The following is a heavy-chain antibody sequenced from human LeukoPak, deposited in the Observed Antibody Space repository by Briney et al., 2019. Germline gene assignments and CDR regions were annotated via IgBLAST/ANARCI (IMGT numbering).Heavy chain of an antibody. J-gene: IGHJ4*02. CDR1: GFTFSSYG. Sequence: GRSLRLSCAASGFTFSSYGMHWVRQAPGKGLEWVAFIRYDGSNKYYADSVKGRFTISRDNSKNTLYLQMNSLRAEDTAVYYCAKSGATVTTYYFDYWGQGTLVTVSS. CDR2: IRYDGSNK. CDR3: AKSGATVTTYYFDY. V-gene: IGHV3-30*02. D-gene: IGHD4-17*01.